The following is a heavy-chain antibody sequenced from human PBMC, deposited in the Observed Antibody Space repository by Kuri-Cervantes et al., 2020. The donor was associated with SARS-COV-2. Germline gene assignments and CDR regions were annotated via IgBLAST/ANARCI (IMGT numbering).Heavy chain of an antibody. CDR2: IYYSGST. CDR3: AREGYCSGGSCFDY. Sequence: GSLRLSCTVSGGSISSYYWSWIRRPPGKGLEWIGYIYYSGSTNYNPSLKSRVTISVDTSKNQFSLKLSSVTAADTAVYYCAREGYCSGGSCFDYWGQGTLVTVSS. D-gene: IGHD2-15*01. V-gene: IGHV4-59*01. J-gene: IGHJ4*02. CDR1: GGSISSYY.